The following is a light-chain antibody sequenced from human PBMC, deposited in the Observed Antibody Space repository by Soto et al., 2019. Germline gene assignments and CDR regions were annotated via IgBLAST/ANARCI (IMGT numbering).Light chain of an antibody. CDR1: SSNIGAGYD. V-gene: IGLV1-40*01. CDR2: GNS. J-gene: IGLJ2*01. Sequence: VLTQPPSVSGAPGQRVTISCTGSSSNIGAGYDVHWYQQLPGTAPKLLIYGNSNRPSGVPDRFSGSKSGTSASLAITGLQAEDEADYYCQSYDSSLSAYVVFGGGTKLTVL. CDR3: QSYDSSLSAYVV.